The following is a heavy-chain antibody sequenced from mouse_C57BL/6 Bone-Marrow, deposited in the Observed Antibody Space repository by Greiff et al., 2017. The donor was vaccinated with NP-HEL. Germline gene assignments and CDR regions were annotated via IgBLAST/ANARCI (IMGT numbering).Heavy chain of an antibody. Sequence: QVQLQQPGAELVKPGASVKMSCKASGYTFTSYWITWVKQRPGQGLEWIGDIYPGSGSTNYNEKFKSKATLTVDTSSSTAYMQLSSLTSEDSAVYYGAREGYYDYSWFAYWGQGTLVTVSA. CDR2: IYPGSGST. J-gene: IGHJ3*01. D-gene: IGHD2-4*01. CDR3: AREGYYDYSWFAY. CDR1: GYTFTSYW. V-gene: IGHV1-55*01.